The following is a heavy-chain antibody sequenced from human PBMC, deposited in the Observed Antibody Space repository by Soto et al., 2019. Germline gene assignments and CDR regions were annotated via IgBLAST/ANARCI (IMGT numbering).Heavy chain of an antibody. Sequence: XSVKVSCNATGYTFTGYYMHLVRQAPGQGLEWMGWINPNSGGTNYAQKFQGWVTMTRDTSISTAYMELSRLRDEDTAVYYCAKRARDGYNSPIDYWGQGTLVTVSS. V-gene: IGHV1-2*04. CDR1: GYTFTGYY. J-gene: IGHJ4*02. CDR3: AKRARDGYNSPIDY. CDR2: INPNSGGT. D-gene: IGHD5-12*01.